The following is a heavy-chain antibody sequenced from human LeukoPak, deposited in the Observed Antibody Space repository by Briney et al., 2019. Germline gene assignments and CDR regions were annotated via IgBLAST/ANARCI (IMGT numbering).Heavy chain of an antibody. Sequence: GGSLRLSCAASGFTFSSYSMNWVRQAPGKGLEWVSSISSGSSYIYYADSVKGRFTISRDNAKNSLYLQMNSLRAEDTAVYYCARDRTYYYDSSGSGLDYWGQGTLVTVSS. V-gene: IGHV3-21*01. J-gene: IGHJ4*02. CDR2: ISSGSSYI. D-gene: IGHD3-22*01. CDR1: GFTFSSYS. CDR3: ARDRTYYYDSSGSGLDY.